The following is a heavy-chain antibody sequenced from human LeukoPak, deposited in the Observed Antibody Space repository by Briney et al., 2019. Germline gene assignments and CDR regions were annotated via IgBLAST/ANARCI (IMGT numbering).Heavy chain of an antibody. CDR1: GYTFTGYY. J-gene: IGHJ4*02. Sequence: ASVKVSCKASGYTFTGYYMHWVRQAPGQGLEWMGWINPNSGGTNYAQKFQGRVTMTRDTSISTAYMELSRLRSDDTAVYYCARDKGSSSSFSFDYWGQGTLVTVSS. CDR3: ARDKGSSSSFSFDY. CDR2: INPNSGGT. D-gene: IGHD6-6*01. V-gene: IGHV1-2*02.